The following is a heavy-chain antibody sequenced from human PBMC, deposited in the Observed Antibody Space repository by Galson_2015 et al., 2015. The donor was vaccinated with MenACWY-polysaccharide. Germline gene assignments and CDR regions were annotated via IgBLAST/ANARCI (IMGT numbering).Heavy chain of an antibody. D-gene: IGHD3-10*01. Sequence: SLRLSCAASGFTFSDYWMHWVRQAPGKGLVWVSRINSDGSGTSYADSVKGRFTISRDNAKNTLYLQMNSLRAEDTAVYYCARGIISMVRGVGITSSWFDPSGQGTLVIVSS. CDR1: GFTFSDYW. J-gene: IGHJ5*02. V-gene: IGHV3-74*01. CDR3: ARGIISMVRGVGITSSWFDP. CDR2: INSDGSGT.